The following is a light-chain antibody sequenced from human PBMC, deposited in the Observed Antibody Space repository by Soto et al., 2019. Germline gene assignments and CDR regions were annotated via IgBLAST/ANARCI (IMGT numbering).Light chain of an antibody. Sequence: EIVLTQSPGTLSLSPGERATLSCRASQSVSSSYLGWYQQKPGQAPRLLIYGASTRATGIPDRFSGSGSGTGFIFTSSRREREELVVYYCQQYGSTVFTFGPGTKVDIK. J-gene: IGKJ3*01. V-gene: IGKV3-20*01. CDR2: GAS. CDR3: QQYGSTVFT. CDR1: QSVSSSY.